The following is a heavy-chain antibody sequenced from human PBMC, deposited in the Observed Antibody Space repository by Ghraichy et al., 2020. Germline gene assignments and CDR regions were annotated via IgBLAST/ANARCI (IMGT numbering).Heavy chain of an antibody. D-gene: IGHD6-19*01. CDR2: MYTSGSS. J-gene: IGHJ4*02. V-gene: IGHV4-4*07. CDR3: ARESSSGRPLDY. CDR1: GGSISSYY. Sequence: SETLSLTCTVSGGSISSYYWSWIRQPAGQGLEWIGRMYTSGSSNYNPSLKSRVTMSVDTSKNQFSLTLTSVTAADTAVYYCARESSSGRPLDYWGQGTLVTVSS.